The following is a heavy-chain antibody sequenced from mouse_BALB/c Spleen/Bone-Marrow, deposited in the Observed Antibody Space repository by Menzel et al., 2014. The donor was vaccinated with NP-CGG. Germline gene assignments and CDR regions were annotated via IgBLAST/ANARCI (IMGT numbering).Heavy chain of an antibody. Sequence: QVQLQQPGAELVKPGASVKLSCKASGYTFXSYYMYWVKQRPGQGLEWIGEINPSNGGTNFNEKFKSRATLTVDKSSSTAYMQLSSLTSEDSAVYYCTRGRTWDFDYWGQGTTLTVSS. CDR3: TRGRTWDFDY. D-gene: IGHD4-1*01. CDR2: INPSNGGT. CDR1: GYTFXSYY. V-gene: IGHV1S81*02. J-gene: IGHJ2*01.